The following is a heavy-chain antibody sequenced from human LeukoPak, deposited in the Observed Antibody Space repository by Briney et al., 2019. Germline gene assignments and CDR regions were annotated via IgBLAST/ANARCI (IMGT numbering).Heavy chain of an antibody. CDR3: ARDGGYRLLWLGESDYYYYMDV. CDR2: ISAYNGNT. Sequence: GASVRVSYKASGYTFTSYGISWVRQAPGQGLEWRGWISAYNGNTNYAQKLQGRVTMTTDTSTSTAYMELRSLRSDDTAVYYCARDGGYRLLWLGESDYYYYMDVWGKGTTVTVSS. D-gene: IGHD3-10*01. CDR1: GYTFTSYG. J-gene: IGHJ6*03. V-gene: IGHV1-18*01.